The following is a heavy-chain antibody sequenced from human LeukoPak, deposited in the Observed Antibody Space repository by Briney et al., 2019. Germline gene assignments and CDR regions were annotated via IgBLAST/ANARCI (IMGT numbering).Heavy chain of an antibody. Sequence: GGSLRLSCAASGFTFSDYYMSWIRQAPGKGLEWTSFIGSSGSTIYYADSVKGRFTISRDTTKNSLYLQMNGLRVEDTAVYYCARERTPKHYYGSGSYDRYFDHWGQGTLVTVSS. D-gene: IGHD3-10*01. J-gene: IGHJ4*02. V-gene: IGHV3-11*04. CDR2: IGSSGSTI. CDR1: GFTFSDYY. CDR3: ARERTPKHYYGSGSYDRYFDH.